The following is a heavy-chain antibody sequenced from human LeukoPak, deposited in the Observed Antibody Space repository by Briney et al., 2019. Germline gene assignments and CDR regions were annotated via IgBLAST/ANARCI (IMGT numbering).Heavy chain of an antibody. CDR3: ARGCVECGGDCLKFDY. J-gene: IGHJ4*02. Sequence: PSETLSLTCTASGCSISIYYWSWIRQPPGKGLEWIGYIYDSGSTNYNPSLKSRVTTSADTSNNQFSLKLITVITADTAAYYCARGCVECGGDCLKFDYWGQGTLVTVSS. D-gene: IGHD2-21*02. V-gene: IGHV4-59*01. CDR1: GCSISIYY. CDR2: IYDSGST.